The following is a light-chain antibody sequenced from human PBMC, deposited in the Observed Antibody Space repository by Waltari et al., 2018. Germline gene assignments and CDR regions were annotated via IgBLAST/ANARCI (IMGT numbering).Light chain of an antibody. CDR2: GAS. V-gene: IGKV3-15*01. CDR1: QSVSNN. J-gene: IGKJ1*01. Sequence: EIVMTQSPAILSVSPGERATFSCRASQSVSNNLAWYQQKPGQAPRLLIYGASTRATGIPARFSGSGSGTEFTLTISSLQSEDFAVYYCQQYDNWPRGTFGQGTKVEIK. CDR3: QQYDNWPRGT.